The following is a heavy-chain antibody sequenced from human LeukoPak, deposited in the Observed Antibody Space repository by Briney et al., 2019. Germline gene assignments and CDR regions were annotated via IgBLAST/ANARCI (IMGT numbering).Heavy chain of an antibody. Sequence: KPSETLSLTCAVSGYSISSGYYWGWIRQPPGKGLEWIGSIYHSGSTYYNPSLKSRVTISVDTSKNQFSLKLSSVTAADTAVYYCARLYQQSKWKYYYYYMDVWGKGTAVTVSS. V-gene: IGHV4-38-2*01. CDR2: IYHSGST. D-gene: IGHD1-1*01. J-gene: IGHJ6*03. CDR1: GYSISSGYY. CDR3: ARLYQQSKWKYYYYYMDV.